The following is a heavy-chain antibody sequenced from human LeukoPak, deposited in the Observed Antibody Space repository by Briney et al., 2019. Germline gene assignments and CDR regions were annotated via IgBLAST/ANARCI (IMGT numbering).Heavy chain of an antibody. CDR1: GFTFSSYE. V-gene: IGHV3-48*03. CDR2: ISSSGSTI. J-gene: IGHJ6*04. CDR3: ARDREQWLVGNYYYGMDV. Sequence: PGGSLRLSCAASGFTFSSYEMNWVRQAPGKGLEWVSYISSSGSTIYYADSVKGRFTISRDNAKNSLYLQMNSLRAEDTAVYYCARDREQWLVGNYYYGMDVWGKGTTVTVSS. D-gene: IGHD6-19*01.